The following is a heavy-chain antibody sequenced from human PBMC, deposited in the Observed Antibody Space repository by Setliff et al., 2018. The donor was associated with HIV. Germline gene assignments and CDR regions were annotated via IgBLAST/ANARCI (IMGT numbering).Heavy chain of an antibody. J-gene: IGHJ5*02. CDR3: VRDVYTSNWYLNWFDP. Sequence: PGGSLRLSCAASGFSFSNYWMNWVRQAPGKGLEWVANIKEDGSDKYYVDSVKGRFTISRDNAKKSLYLQMNSLRAEDTAVYYCVRDVYTSNWYLNWFDPWGQGTLVTVSS. D-gene: IGHD6-13*01. V-gene: IGHV3-7*01. CDR2: IKEDGSDK. CDR1: GFSFSNYW.